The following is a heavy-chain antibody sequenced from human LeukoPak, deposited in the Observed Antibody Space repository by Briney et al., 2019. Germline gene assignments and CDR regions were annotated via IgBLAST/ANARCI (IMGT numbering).Heavy chain of an antibody. D-gene: IGHD6-6*01. CDR3: AKEGGSGSSSANRFDP. CDR1: GFTFSSYA. CDR2: ISGSGGTT. V-gene: IGHV3-23*01. J-gene: IGHJ5*02. Sequence: GVSLRLSCAASGFTFSSYAMSWVRQAPGKGLEGVSAISGSGGTTYYADSVKGLFTIFSDNPKNMLYLVMNRLPAEDTAVYHCAKEGGSGSSSANRFDPWGQGTLVTVSS.